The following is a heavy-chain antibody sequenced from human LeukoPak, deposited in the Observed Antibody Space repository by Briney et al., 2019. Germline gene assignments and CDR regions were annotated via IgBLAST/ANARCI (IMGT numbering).Heavy chain of an antibody. CDR3: ARSPRVPAAPYYYYGMDV. CDR2: VYHSGST. D-gene: IGHD2-2*01. CDR1: GGSISSGGYS. V-gene: IGHV4-30-2*01. J-gene: IGHJ6*02. Sequence: SQTLSLTCAVSGGSISSGGYSWSWLRQPPGKGLEWIGYVYHSGSTYYNPSLKSRVTISVDRSKNQFSLKLSSVTAADTAVYYCARSPRVPAAPYYYYGMDVWGQGTTVTVSS.